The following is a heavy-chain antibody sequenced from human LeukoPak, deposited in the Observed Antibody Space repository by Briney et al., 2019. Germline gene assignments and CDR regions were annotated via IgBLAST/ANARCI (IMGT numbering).Heavy chain of an antibody. CDR3: ARAPTAAGMAFDI. CDR1: GGTFSSYA. Sequence: SVKVSCKACGGTFSSYAISWVRQAPGQGLEWMGGIIPIFGTANYAQKFQGRVTITADESTSTAYMELSSLRSEDTAVYYCARAPTAAGMAFDIWGQGTMVTVSS. J-gene: IGHJ3*02. CDR2: IIPIFGTA. V-gene: IGHV1-69*13. D-gene: IGHD6-13*01.